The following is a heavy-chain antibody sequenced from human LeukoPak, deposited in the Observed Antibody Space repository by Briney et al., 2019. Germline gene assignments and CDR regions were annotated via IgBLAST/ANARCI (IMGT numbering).Heavy chain of an antibody. CDR1: GGSISSGSYY. J-gene: IGHJ5*02. V-gene: IGHV4-61*02. Sequence: SQTLSLTCTVSGGSISSGSYYWSWIRQPAGKGLEWIGRIYTSGSTNYNPSLKSRVTISVDTSKNQFSLKLSSVTAADTAVYYCALVRYFDWLSRTTFDPWGQGTLVTVSS. D-gene: IGHD3-9*01. CDR2: IYTSGST. CDR3: ALVRYFDWLSRTTFDP.